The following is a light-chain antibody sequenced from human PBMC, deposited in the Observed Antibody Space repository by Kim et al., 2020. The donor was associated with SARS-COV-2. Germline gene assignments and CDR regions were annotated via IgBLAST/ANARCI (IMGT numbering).Light chain of an antibody. CDR3: QQTSSAPRT. V-gene: IGKV1-39*01. CDR1: QDISRY. CDR2: TAS. J-gene: IGKJ1*01. Sequence: DIQMTQSPSSLSASVRDRVTITCRASQDISRYLNWYQQKPGKAPKLLIYTASSLQSGVPSRFTGSGSETDFTLTITSLQPEDFATYYCQQTSSAPRTFGQGTKVDIK.